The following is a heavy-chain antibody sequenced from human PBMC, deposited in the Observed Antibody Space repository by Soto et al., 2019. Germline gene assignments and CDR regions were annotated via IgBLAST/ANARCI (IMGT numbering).Heavy chain of an antibody. CDR3: ARDNSAYSSSNYFDY. CDR2: IYYTGST. Sequence: SETLSLTCTVSGCSIISYYWSWIRQPPGKGLEWIGYIYYTGSTNYNPSLKSRVTISVDTSKNQFSLKLSSVTAADTAAYYCARDNSAYSSSNYFDYWGQGILVTVSS. CDR1: GCSIISYY. V-gene: IGHV4-59*01. D-gene: IGHD6-6*01. J-gene: IGHJ4*02.